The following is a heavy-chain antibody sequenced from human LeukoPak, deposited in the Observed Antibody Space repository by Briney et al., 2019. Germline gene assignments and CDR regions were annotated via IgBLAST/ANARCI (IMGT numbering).Heavy chain of an antibody. D-gene: IGHD3-9*01. CDR3: ARYLLRYFDSPGWFDP. V-gene: IGHV4-4*07. CDR1: GGSISSYY. Sequence: PSETLSLTCTVSGGSISSYYWSWIRQPAGKGLEWIGRIYTSGSTNYNPSLKSRVTMSVDTSKNQFSLKLSSVTAADTAVYYCARYLLRYFDSPGWFDPWGQGTLVTVSS. J-gene: IGHJ5*02. CDR2: IYTSGST.